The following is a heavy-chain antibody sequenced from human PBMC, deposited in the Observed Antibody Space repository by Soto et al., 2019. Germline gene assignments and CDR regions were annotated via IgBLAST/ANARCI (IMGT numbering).Heavy chain of an antibody. V-gene: IGHV1-69*01. CDR2: IIPIFGTA. Sequence: PGPQVKVSCKASVGTFSSYAISWVRQAPGQGLEWMGGIIPIFGTANYAQKFQGRVTITADESTSTAYMELSSLRSEDTAVYYCARGDRGWIDPWGQGTLVTVSS. CDR3: ARGDRGWIDP. J-gene: IGHJ5*02. CDR1: VGTFSSYA.